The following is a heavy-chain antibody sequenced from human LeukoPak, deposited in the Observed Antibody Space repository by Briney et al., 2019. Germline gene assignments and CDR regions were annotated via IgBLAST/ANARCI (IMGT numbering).Heavy chain of an antibody. Sequence: PGGSLRLSCAASGFTLSDYYMSWIRQAPGKGLEWVSYISSSGSTIYYADSVKGRFTISRDNAKNSLYLQMNSLRAEDTAVYYCARDSYYDSSGNLDYWGQGTLVTVSS. V-gene: IGHV3-11*04. D-gene: IGHD3-22*01. CDR2: ISSSGSTI. CDR3: ARDSYYDSSGNLDY. CDR1: GFTLSDYY. J-gene: IGHJ4*02.